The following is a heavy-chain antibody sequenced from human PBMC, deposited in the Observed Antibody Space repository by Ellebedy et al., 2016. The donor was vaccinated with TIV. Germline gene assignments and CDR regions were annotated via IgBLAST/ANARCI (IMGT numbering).Heavy chain of an antibody. CDR2: INHSGST. D-gene: IGHD6-13*01. Sequence: SETLSLXCAVYGGSFSGYYWSWIRQPPGKGLEWIGEINHSGSTNYNPSLKSRVTISVDTSKNQFSLKLSSVTAADTAVYYCARLLPIAAAGTISPDDYWGQGTLVTVSS. V-gene: IGHV4-34*01. CDR1: GGSFSGYY. CDR3: ARLLPIAAAGTISPDDY. J-gene: IGHJ4*02.